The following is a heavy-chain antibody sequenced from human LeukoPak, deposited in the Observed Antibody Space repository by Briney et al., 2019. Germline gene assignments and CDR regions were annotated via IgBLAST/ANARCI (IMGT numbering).Heavy chain of an antibody. V-gene: IGHV3-23*01. CDR1: GFTFSSYG. D-gene: IGHD1-14*01. CDR3: AKRGGSTGTYYFDS. CDR2: ISVSGGGT. J-gene: IGHJ4*02. Sequence: PGGSLRLSCAASGFTFSSYGMSWVRQAPGKGLEWVSAISVSGGGTYYADSVKGRFTISRDNSKNTLYLQMNSLRAEDTALYYCAKRGGSTGTYYFDSWGQGTLVTVSS.